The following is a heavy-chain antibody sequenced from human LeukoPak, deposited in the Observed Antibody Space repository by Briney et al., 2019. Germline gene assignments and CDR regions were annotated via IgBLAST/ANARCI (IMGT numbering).Heavy chain of an antibody. V-gene: IGHV3-23*01. J-gene: IGHJ3*02. CDR3: AKDYYYDSSGPNGAFDI. CDR2: ISGSGGST. Sequence: PGGSLRLSCAASGFTFSSYAMSWVRQAPGKGLEWVSVISGSGGSTYYADSVKGRFTISRGNSKNTLYLQMNSLRAEDTAVYYCAKDYYYDSSGPNGAFDIWGQGTMVTVSS. CDR1: GFTFSSYA. D-gene: IGHD3-22*01.